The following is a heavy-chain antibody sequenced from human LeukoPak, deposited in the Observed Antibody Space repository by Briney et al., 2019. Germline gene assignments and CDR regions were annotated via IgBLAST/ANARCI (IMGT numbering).Heavy chain of an antibody. CDR2: IRPDGNEA. CDR1: GFTFRNYS. CDR3: ARGYCGGGFCSRVY. J-gene: IGHJ4*02. V-gene: IGHV3-7*02. Sequence: LCGGSLRLSCAASGFTFRNYSMNWARQAPGKGLEWVANIRPDGNEASYVDSVKGRFTISRDNAKHSLYLQMNSLRAEDTAVYYCARGYCGGGFCSRVYWVQGTLATVPS. D-gene: IGHD2-15*01.